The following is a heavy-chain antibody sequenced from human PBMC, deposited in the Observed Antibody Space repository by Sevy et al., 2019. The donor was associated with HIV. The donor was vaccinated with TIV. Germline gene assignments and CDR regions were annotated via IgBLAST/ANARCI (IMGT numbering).Heavy chain of an antibody. J-gene: IGHJ4*02. CDR2: IIGSGGRT. Sequence: GGSLRLSCAASGFTFSSYAMSWVRQSPGKGLELVSCIIGSGGRTYYAESVKGRFTISRDNAKNTLYLQMNNLRAEDTAVYYCAKDGHDYGDFYFNYWGQGTLVTVSS. CDR1: GFTFSSYA. CDR3: AKDGHDYGDFYFNY. V-gene: IGHV3-23*01. D-gene: IGHD4-17*01.